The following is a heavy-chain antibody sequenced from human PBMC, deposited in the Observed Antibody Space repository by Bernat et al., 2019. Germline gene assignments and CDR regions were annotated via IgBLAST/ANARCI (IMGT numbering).Heavy chain of an antibody. CDR3: ARAIAAGYSSPFDY. D-gene: IGHD6-13*01. Sequence: QVQLVESGGGVVQPGRSLRLSYAASGFTFSSYGMHWVRQAPGKGLEWVAVIWYDGSNKYYADSVKGRFTISRDNSKNTLYLQMNSLRAEDTAVYYCARAIAAGYSSPFDYWGQGTLVTVSS. V-gene: IGHV3-33*01. CDR1: GFTFSSYG. CDR2: IWYDGSNK. J-gene: IGHJ4*02.